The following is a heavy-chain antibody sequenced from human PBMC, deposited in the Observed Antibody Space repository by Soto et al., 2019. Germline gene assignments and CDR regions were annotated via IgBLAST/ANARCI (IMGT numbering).Heavy chain of an antibody. CDR2: INSDGSST. D-gene: IGHD3-22*01. CDR1: GFTFSSYW. J-gene: IGHJ3*02. CDR3: SRVKPKVDSLGDAFDI. V-gene: IGHV3-74*01. Sequence: GGSLRLSCAASGFTFSSYWMHWVRQAPGKGLVWVSRINSDGSSTSYADSVKGRFTISRDNAKNTLYLQMNSLRAEDTAVYYFSRVKPKVDSLGDAFDIWGQGTMVTVSS.